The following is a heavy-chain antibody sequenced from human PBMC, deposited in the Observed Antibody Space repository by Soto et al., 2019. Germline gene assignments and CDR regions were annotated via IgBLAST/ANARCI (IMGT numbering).Heavy chain of an antibody. CDR1: GFTFSNYG. V-gene: IGHV3-30*03. CDR3: GSDGVSFGAHPIDN. J-gene: IGHJ4*02. D-gene: IGHD3-10*01. Sequence: QVQLVESGGGVVQPGRSLRLSCAASGFTFSNYGMHWVRQAPGKGLDWVAVISYDGSIEYYSESVKGRFTISRDNSENTVSLQMNSLRTEVTAVYFCGSDGVSFGAHPIDNWGQGTLVTVSS. CDR2: ISYDGSIE.